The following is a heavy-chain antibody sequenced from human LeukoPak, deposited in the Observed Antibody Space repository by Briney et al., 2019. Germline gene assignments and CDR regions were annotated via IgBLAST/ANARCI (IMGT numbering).Heavy chain of an antibody. CDR2: IYHSGGT. J-gene: IGHJ3*02. CDR1: GGSISSGGYY. V-gene: IGHV4-30-2*01. Sequence: PSETLSLTCTVSGGSISSGGYYWSWIRQPPGKGLEWIGYIYHSGGTYYNPSLKSRVAISVDRSKNQFSLKLSSVTAADTAVYYCARHRGDYDAFDIWGQGTMVTVSS. D-gene: IGHD4-17*01. CDR3: ARHRGDYDAFDI.